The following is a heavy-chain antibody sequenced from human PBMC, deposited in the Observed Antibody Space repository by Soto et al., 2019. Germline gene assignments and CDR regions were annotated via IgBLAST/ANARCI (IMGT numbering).Heavy chain of an antibody. J-gene: IGHJ6*02. V-gene: IGHV1-2*02. CDR1: GYTFTGYY. D-gene: IGHD2-15*01. CDR3: ARRIVVVVAANRDYYGMDV. Sequence: ASVKVSCKASGYTFTGYYMHWVRQAPGQGLEWMGWINPNSGGTNYAQKFQGRVTMTRDTSISTAYMELSRLRSDDTAVYYCARRIVVVVAANRDYYGMDVWGQGTTVTVSS. CDR2: INPNSGGT.